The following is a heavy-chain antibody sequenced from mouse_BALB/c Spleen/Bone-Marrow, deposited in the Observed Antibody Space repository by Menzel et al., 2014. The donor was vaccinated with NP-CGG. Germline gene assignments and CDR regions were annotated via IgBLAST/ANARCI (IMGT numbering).Heavy chain of an antibody. CDR3: ARRLRSAMDY. CDR1: GFNIKDTY. V-gene: IGHV14-3*02. D-gene: IGHD1-1*01. CDR2: IDPANGNT. Sequence: EVHLVESGAELVKPGASVKLSCTASGFNIKDTYMHWVKQRPEQGLEWIGRIDPANGNTKYDPKFQGKATITADTSSNTAYLQLSSLTSEDTAVYYCARRLRSAMDYWGQGTSVTVSS. J-gene: IGHJ4*01.